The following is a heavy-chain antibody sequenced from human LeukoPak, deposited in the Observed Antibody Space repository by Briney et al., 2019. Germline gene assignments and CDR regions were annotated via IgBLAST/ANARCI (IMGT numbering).Heavy chain of an antibody. CDR3: ARNHDYETPDAFDI. Sequence: ASVKVSCKASGYTFTGYYMHWVRQAPRQGLEWMGWINPNSGGTNYAQKFQGRVTMTTDTSTSTAYMELRSLRSDDTAVYYCARNHDYETPDAFDIWGQGTMVTVSS. D-gene: IGHD4-17*01. V-gene: IGHV1-2*02. CDR2: INPNSGGT. CDR1: GYTFTGYY. J-gene: IGHJ3*02.